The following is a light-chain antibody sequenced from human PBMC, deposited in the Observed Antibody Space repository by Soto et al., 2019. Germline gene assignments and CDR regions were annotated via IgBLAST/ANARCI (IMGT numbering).Light chain of an antibody. Sequence: QSALPQPASVSGSPGQSITISCTGTSSDVGGYNYVSWYQQHPGKVPKLMIYEVSNRPSGVVNRFSGSKSGNTASLTISGLQAEDEADYYCSSFTSSSTQVFGTGTKLTVL. CDR1: SSDVGGYNY. CDR2: EVS. CDR3: SSFTSSSTQV. V-gene: IGLV2-14*01. J-gene: IGLJ1*01.